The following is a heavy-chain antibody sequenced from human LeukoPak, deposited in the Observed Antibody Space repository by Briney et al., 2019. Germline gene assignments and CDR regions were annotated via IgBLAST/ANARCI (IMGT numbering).Heavy chain of an antibody. CDR1: GGSISIHY. CDR3: ARDPGYHDSSGFREYYFDY. J-gene: IGHJ4*02. CDR2: INYSGST. V-gene: IGHV4-59*11. D-gene: IGHD3-22*01. Sequence: PSETLSLTCTVSGGSISIHYWSWIRQPPGKGLQWIGYINYSGSTKYNPSLESRVSISVDTSKNQFSLKLSSVTAADTAVYYCARDPGYHDSSGFREYYFDYWGQGTLVTVSS.